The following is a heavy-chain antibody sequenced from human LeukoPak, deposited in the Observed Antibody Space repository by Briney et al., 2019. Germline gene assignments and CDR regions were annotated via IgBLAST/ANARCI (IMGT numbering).Heavy chain of an antibody. CDR3: ARASYSYDINGWVPFDY. CDR1: GFTVSSNY. CDR2: IYYSGST. J-gene: IGHJ4*02. D-gene: IGHD3-22*01. Sequence: GSLRLSCAASGFTVSSNYMSWVRQPPGKGLEWIGSIYYSGSTYYNPSLKSRVTISGDTSKNQFSLRLSSVTAADTAVYYCARASYSYDINGWVPFDYWGQGTLVTVSS. V-gene: IGHV4-38-2*01.